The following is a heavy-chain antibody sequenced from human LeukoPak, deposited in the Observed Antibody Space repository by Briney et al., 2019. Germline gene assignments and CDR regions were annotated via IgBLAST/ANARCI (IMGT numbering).Heavy chain of an antibody. CDR3: ARDKVGGSGLGSFDY. V-gene: IGHV1-46*03. CDR2: INPSGGST. CDR1: GYTFTSYY. Sequence: GASVKVSCKASGYTFTSYYMHWVRQVPGQGLEWMGIINPSGGSTSYAQKFQGRVTMTRDTSTSTVYMELSSLRSEDTAVYYCARDKVGGSGLGSFDYWGQGTLVTVSS. D-gene: IGHD3-10*01. J-gene: IGHJ4*02.